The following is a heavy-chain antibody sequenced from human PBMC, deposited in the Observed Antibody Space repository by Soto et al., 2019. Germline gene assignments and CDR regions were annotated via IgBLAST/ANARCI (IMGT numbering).Heavy chain of an antibody. J-gene: IGHJ5*02. CDR3: ARDYYGSGNH. D-gene: IGHD3-10*01. CDR2: INQDGSST. V-gene: IGHV3-74*01. Sequence: GSLRLSCAASGFTFSSYWMHWVRQAPGKGLEWVSRINQDGSSTNYTDSVKGRFAISRDNAENTMYLQMNSLRAEDTAVHYCARDYYGSGNHWGQGTLVTVSS. CDR1: GFTFSSYW.